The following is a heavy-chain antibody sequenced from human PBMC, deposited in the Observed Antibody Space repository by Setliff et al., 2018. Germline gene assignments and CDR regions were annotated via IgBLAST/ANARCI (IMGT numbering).Heavy chain of an antibody. CDR2: IYYSGST. CDR1: GGSISSSSYY. Sequence: ASETLSLTCTVSGGSISSSSYYWGWIRQPPGKGLEWIGSIYYSGSTYYNPSLKSRVTISVDTSKNQFSLKLSSVTAADTAVYYCARDPYNWNYGGAFDIWGQGTMVTVSS. CDR3: ARDPYNWNYGGAFDI. D-gene: IGHD1-7*01. J-gene: IGHJ3*02. V-gene: IGHV4-39*07.